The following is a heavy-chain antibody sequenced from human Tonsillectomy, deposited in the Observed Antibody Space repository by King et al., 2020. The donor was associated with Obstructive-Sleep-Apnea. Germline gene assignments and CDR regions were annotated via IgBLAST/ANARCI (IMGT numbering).Heavy chain of an antibody. CDR1: GFTFSSDA. V-gene: IGHV3-23*04. J-gene: IGHJ2*01. Sequence: VQLVESGGVLVQPGGSLRLSCAASGFTFSSDAMSWVRQAPGKGLEWVSAISGSGGSTYYADSGKGRFTISIDNSKNTLYLQMNSLRAEDTAVYYCAKVPLGDYWYFDLWGRGTLVTVSS. D-gene: IGHD4-17*01. CDR2: ISGSGGST. CDR3: AKVPLGDYWYFDL.